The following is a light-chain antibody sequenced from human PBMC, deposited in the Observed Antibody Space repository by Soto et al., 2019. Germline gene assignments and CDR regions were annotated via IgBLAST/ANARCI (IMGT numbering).Light chain of an antibody. CDR2: AAS. CDR1: QNIFNF. Sequence: DIQLTQSPSSLSASVGDRVTITCRASQNIFNFLNWYQQRSGNVPKLLVSAASTLETGVPARFGGGGSGTDITLTISSLQPEDVATYYCQQSYSFPTFGQGTKVEVK. J-gene: IGKJ1*01. V-gene: IGKV1-39*01. CDR3: QQSYSFPT.